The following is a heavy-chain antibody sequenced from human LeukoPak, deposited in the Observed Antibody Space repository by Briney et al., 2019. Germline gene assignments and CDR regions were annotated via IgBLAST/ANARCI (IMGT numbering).Heavy chain of an antibody. CDR1: GFTFSSYA. D-gene: IGHD2-15*01. CDR3: AILGYCSGGSCPSDWFDP. Sequence: GRSLRLSCAASGFTFSSYAMHWVRQAPGKGLEWVAVISYDGSNKYYADSVKGRFTISRDNSKNTLYLQMNSLRAEDTAVYYCAILGYCSGGSCPSDWFDPWGQGALVTVSS. V-gene: IGHV3-30-3*01. J-gene: IGHJ5*02. CDR2: ISYDGSNK.